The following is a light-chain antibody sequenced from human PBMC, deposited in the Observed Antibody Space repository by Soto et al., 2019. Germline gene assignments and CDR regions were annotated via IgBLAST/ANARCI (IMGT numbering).Light chain of an antibody. CDR3: QQYNDWPLT. J-gene: IGKJ1*01. V-gene: IGKV3-15*01. CDR2: GAF. Sequence: EIVMTQSPVTLSVSPGERVTLSCRASQSVSSNLAWYQQKPGQAPSLLIYGAFTRATGIPARFSGTGSGTKFTLTISSVQSEDFALYYCQQYNDWPLTFGQGTK. CDR1: QSVSSN.